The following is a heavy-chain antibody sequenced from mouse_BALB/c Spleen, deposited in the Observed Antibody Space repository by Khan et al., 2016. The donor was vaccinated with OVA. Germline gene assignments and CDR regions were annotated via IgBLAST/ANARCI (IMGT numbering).Heavy chain of an antibody. V-gene: IGHV9-1*02. Sequence: QIQLVQSGPELKKPGETVKISCKASGYTFTNYGMNWVKQAPGKGLKWMGWINTYTGEPTYADDFKGRFVFSLETSASTAYLQISNLKNEDMTTYFCARICYYWYSDVWGPGTTVTVSS. CDR3: ARICYYWYSDV. CDR1: GYTFTNYG. CDR2: INTYTGEP. J-gene: IGHJ1*01.